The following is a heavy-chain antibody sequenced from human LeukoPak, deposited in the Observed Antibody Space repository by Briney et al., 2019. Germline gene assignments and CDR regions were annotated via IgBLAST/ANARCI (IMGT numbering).Heavy chain of an antibody. CDR1: GFTFSSYG. CDR3: ARAGPPHYYFDY. V-gene: IGHV3-33*01. J-gene: IGHJ4*02. Sequence: PGRSLRLSCAASGFTFSSYGMHWVRQAPGKGLEWVAVIWYDGSNKYYADSVKGRFTITRDNSKNTLYLQMNSLRAEDTAVYYCARAGPPHYYFDYWGQGTLVTVSS. CDR2: IWYDGSNK.